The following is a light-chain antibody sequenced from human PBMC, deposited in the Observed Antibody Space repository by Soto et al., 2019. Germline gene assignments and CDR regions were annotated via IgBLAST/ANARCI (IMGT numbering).Light chain of an antibody. V-gene: IGLV2-14*01. Sequence: QSALTQPASVSGSPGQSITISCTGTSGDVGGYNYVSWYQQHPGKAPKLIIYEVSNRPSGISNRFSGSKSGNTASLTISGLQAEDEADYYCGSYTNTHTRVFGGGTKLTVL. CDR1: SGDVGGYNY. CDR3: GSYTNTHTRV. CDR2: EVS. J-gene: IGLJ3*02.